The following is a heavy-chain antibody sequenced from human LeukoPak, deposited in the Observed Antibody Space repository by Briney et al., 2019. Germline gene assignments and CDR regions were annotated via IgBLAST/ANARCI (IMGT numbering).Heavy chain of an antibody. CDR1: GFTFSSYG. CDR2: IWYDGSNK. V-gene: IGHV3-33*01. J-gene: IGHJ4*02. Sequence: GGSLRLSCAASGFTFSSYGMHWVRQAPGKGLEWVAVIWYDGSNKYYADSVKGRFTISRDNSKNTLYLQMNSLRAEDTAVYYCARAPPHGYYYDSSGFRSALYYFDYWGQGTLVTVSS. CDR3: ARAPPHGYYYDSSGFRSALYYFDY. D-gene: IGHD3-22*01.